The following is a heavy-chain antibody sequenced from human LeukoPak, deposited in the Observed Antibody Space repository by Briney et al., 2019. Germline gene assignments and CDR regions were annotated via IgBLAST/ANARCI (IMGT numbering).Heavy chain of an antibody. CDR2: IYTSGST. Sequence: PSQTLSLTCTVSGGSISSGSYYWSWIRPPAGKGLEWIGRIYTSGSTNYNPSLKSRVTISVDTSKNQFSLKLSSVTAADTAVYYCARGPSSGCYFDYWGQGTLVTVSS. V-gene: IGHV4-61*02. J-gene: IGHJ4*02. D-gene: IGHD6-19*01. CDR1: GGSISSGSYY. CDR3: ARGPSSGCYFDY.